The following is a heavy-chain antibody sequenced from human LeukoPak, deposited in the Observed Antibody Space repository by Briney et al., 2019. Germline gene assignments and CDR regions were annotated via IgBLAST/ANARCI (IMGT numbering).Heavy chain of an antibody. D-gene: IGHD6-19*01. Sequence: SETLSLTCIVSGGXISSYYWNWIRQSAGRGLERIGRFYTGGSTNYNPSLKSRVTMSVDTSKNQFSLKLTSVIAADTAVYYCARDALDSSGWFYHGMDVWGQGTTVTVSS. V-gene: IGHV4-4*07. CDR1: GGXISSYY. CDR3: ARDALDSSGWFYHGMDV. J-gene: IGHJ6*02. CDR2: FYTGGST.